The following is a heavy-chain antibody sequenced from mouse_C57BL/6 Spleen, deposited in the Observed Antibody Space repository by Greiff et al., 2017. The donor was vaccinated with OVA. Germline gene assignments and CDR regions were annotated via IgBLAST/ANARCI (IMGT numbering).Heavy chain of an antibody. J-gene: IGHJ2*01. CDR3: ARSGLYYGSSHFDY. V-gene: IGHV1-42*01. Sequence: VQLQQSGPELVKPGASVKISCKASGYSFTGYYMNWVKQSPEKSLEWIGEINPSTGGTTYNQKFKAKATLTVDKSSSTAYMQLKSLTSEDSAVYYGARSGLYYGSSHFDYWGQGTTLTVSS. CDR2: INPSTGGT. CDR1: GYSFTGYY. D-gene: IGHD1-1*01.